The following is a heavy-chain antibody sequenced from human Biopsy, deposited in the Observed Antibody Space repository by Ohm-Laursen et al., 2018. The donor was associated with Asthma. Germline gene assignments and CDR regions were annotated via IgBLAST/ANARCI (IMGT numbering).Heavy chain of an antibody. Sequence: SLRLSCAAPGFNFDDFAMHWVRQAPGKGLEWVSVIYSGGTSHTADSVRGRFTISRDYSKNTLYLQMHSLRAEDTAVYYCARGDSSNWSHYYFDYWGQGTLVTVSS. CDR2: IYSGGTS. CDR3: ARGDSSNWSHYYFDY. D-gene: IGHD3-22*01. V-gene: IGHV3-53*01. CDR1: GFNFDDFA. J-gene: IGHJ4*02.